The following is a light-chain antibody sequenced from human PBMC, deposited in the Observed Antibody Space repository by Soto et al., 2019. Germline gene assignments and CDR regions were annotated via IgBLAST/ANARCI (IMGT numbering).Light chain of an antibody. V-gene: IGLV2-14*01. CDR3: SSYASSSTVI. CDR2: GVS. Sequence: LTQPASVSGSPGQSITISCTGTSSDVGAYNYVSWYQQHPVKAPKLMIYGVSSRPSGISNRFSGSKSGNTASLTISGVQAEDEADYYCSSYASSSTVIFGGGTKVTVL. J-gene: IGLJ2*01. CDR1: SSDVGAYNY.